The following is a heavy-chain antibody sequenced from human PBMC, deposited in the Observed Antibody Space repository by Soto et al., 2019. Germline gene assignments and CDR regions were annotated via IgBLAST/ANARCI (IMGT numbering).Heavy chain of an antibody. CDR1: GGSINSYY. V-gene: IGHV4-59*08. J-gene: IGHJ6*02. D-gene: IGHD2-15*01. CDR3: ARHYCSGGSCYRPGMDV. CDR2: LYYSGST. Sequence: SETLSLTCTVSGGSINSYYWSWIRQPPGKGLEWIGYLYYSGSTNYNPSLKSRVTISVETSNNQFSLKLSSVTAADTAIYYCARHYCSGGSCYRPGMDVWGQGTTVTVSS.